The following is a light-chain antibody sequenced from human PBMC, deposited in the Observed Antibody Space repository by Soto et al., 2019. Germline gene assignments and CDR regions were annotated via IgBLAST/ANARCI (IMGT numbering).Light chain of an antibody. Sequence: EIVLTQSPGTLSLSPGERATLSCRASQSVGSSYLAWYQQKPGQAPRLLIYDASNRATGIPARFSGSGSGTEFTLTISSLQSEDFAVYYCQQYNNWPPITFGQGTRLEIK. CDR2: DAS. CDR3: QQYNNWPPIT. J-gene: IGKJ5*01. CDR1: QSVGSSY. V-gene: IGKV3D-15*01.